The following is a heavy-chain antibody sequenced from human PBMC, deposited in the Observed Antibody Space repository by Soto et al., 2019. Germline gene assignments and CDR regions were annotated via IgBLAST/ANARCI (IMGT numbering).Heavy chain of an antibody. D-gene: IGHD2-21*02. CDR1: GGSISSGGYS. V-gene: IGHV4-30-2*01. CDR3: ARAYCGGDCYSFDAFDI. J-gene: IGHJ3*02. Sequence: KASETLSLTCAVSGGSISSGGYSWSWIRQPPGKGLEWIGYIYHSGSTYYNPSLKSRVTISVDRSKNQFSLKLSSVTAADTAVYYCARAYCGGDCYSFDAFDIWGQGTMVTVSS. CDR2: IYHSGST.